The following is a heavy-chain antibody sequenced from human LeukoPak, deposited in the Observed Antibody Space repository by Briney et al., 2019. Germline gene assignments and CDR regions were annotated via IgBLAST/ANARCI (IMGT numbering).Heavy chain of an antibody. CDR2: IIPIFGTA. CDR3: ASRGYGSGSTLGFDY. CDR1: GGTFSSYA. V-gene: IGHV1-69*13. D-gene: IGHD3-10*01. J-gene: IGHJ4*02. Sequence: SVKVSCKASGGTFSSYAISWVRQAPGQGLEWIGGIIPIFGTANYAQKFQGRVTITADESTSTAYMELSNLRSEDTAVYYCASRGYGSGSTLGFDYWGQGTLVTVSS.